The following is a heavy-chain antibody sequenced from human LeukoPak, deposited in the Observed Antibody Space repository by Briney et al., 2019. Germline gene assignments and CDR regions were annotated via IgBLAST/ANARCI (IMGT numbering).Heavy chain of an antibody. V-gene: IGHV1-69*01. Sequence: GSSVKVSCKASGGTFSSYAISWVRQAPGQGLEWVGGIIPIFGTANYAQKFQGRVTITADESTSTAYMELSSLRSEDTAVYYCARDRAQLWQFDYWGQGTLVTVSS. J-gene: IGHJ4*02. CDR1: GGTFSSYA. CDR3: ARDRAQLWQFDY. CDR2: IIPIFGTA. D-gene: IGHD5-18*01.